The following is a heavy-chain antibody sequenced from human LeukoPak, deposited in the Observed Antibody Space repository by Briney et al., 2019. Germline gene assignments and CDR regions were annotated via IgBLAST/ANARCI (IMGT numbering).Heavy chain of an antibody. D-gene: IGHD4-17*01. CDR1: GGSISSGGYS. V-gene: IGHV4-30-2*01. J-gene: IGHJ4*02. Sequence: SETLSLTCAVSGGSISSGGYSWSWIRQPPGKGLEWIGYIYHSGNMYYNPSLKSRVTISVDRSKNQFSLKVSSVTAADTAVYXXXXXXXXXXXXYGDYFGYWGQGSLVTVSS. CDR2: IYHSGNM. CDR3: XXXXXXXXXXYGDYFGY.